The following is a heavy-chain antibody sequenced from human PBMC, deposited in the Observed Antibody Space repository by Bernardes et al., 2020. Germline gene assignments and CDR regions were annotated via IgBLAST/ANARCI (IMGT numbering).Heavy chain of an antibody. CDR2: TYRGGTT. J-gene: IGHJ4*02. Sequence: GWSQVLFCAASRFTVRSNYLRWVRQAPGKGLGWVSATYRGGTTYYADSVKGRFPISRDNPKNTLYLQMNSLRAEDTDVYYCASERYSSGFDYCAQGTLVTVPS. D-gene: IGHD5-18*01. V-gene: IGHV3-53*01. CDR3: ASERYSSGFDY. CDR1: RFTVRSNY.